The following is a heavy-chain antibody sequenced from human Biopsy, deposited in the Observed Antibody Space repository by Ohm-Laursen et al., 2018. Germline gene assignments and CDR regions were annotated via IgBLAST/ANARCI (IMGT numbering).Heavy chain of an antibody. CDR3: AKRGVERGRPLAY. D-gene: IGHD1-1*01. J-gene: IGHJ4*02. CDR2: INSMFGTT. V-gene: IGHV1-69*13. Sequence: GASVKASCQASGGTFSSFGISWVRQAPGQGLEWMGEINSMFGTTNYAQTFQGRVTITADESTSTAYMEVSSLRSEDTAVYYCAKRGVERGRPLAYWGQGTLVTVSS. CDR1: GGTFSSFG.